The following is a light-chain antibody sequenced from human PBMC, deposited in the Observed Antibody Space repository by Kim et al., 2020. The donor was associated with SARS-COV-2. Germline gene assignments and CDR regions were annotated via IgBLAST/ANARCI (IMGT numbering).Light chain of an antibody. CDR3: QQYAISPQT. Sequence: LSPGERATLSCRASQSISSSYLAWYQQKPGQAPRLLIYGASSRSTDIPDRFSGSGSGTDFALTISRLEPEDFAVYYCQQYAISPQTFGQGTKLEI. V-gene: IGKV3-20*01. CDR2: GAS. J-gene: IGKJ2*01. CDR1: QSISSSY.